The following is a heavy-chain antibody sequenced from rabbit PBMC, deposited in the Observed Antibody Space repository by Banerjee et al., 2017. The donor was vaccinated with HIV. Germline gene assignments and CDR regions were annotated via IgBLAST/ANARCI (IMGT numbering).Heavy chain of an antibody. J-gene: IGHJ4*01. D-gene: IGHD7-1*01. V-gene: IGHV1S40*01. CDR2: IDVGSKGTT. CDR1: GLDFSSSYW. Sequence: QSLEESGGDLVKPGASLTLTCTASGLDFSSSYWMCWIRQAPGKGLEWIACIDVGSKGTTHYVSWAKGRFTISKTSSTTVTLQMTSLTAADTATYFCARDLAAVTGWNFGLWGPGTLVTVS. CDR3: ARDLAAVTGWNFGL.